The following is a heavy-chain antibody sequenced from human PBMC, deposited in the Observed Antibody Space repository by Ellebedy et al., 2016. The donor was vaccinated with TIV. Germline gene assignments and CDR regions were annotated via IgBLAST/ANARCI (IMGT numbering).Heavy chain of an antibody. V-gene: IGHV1-18*04. J-gene: IGHJ5*02. CDR3: TRGFYEKFDP. D-gene: IGHD5/OR15-5a*01. CDR2: ISGYNGDT. CDR1: GYTFTKYG. Sequence: ASVKVSCKASGYTFTKYGISWVRQAPGQGLEWMGWISGYNGDTNYAQKFQGRVTITTDTSTSTVYMELRSLSFDDPAVYYCTRGFYEKFDPWGQGTLVTVS.